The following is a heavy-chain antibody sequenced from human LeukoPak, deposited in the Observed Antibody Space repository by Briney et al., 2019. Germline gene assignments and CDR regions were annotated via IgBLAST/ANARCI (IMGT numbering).Heavy chain of an antibody. Sequence: VVSVKVSCKASGYTFTSYGISWVRQAPGQGLEWMGWISAYNGNTNYAQKLQGRVTMTTDTSTSTAYMELRSLRSDDTAVYYCARENEYSGYDYGSDYWGQGTLVTVSS. CDR2: ISAYNGNT. J-gene: IGHJ4*02. V-gene: IGHV1-18*01. CDR1: GYTFTSYG. D-gene: IGHD5-12*01. CDR3: ARENEYSGYDYGSDY.